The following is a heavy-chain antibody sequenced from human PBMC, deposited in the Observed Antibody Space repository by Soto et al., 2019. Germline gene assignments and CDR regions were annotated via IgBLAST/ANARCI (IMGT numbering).Heavy chain of an antibody. J-gene: IGHJ6*02. CDR1: GFTFSSYA. D-gene: IGHD3-10*01. CDR3: ARGFDRSDYYYYYGMNV. V-gene: IGHV3-30-3*01. CDR2: ISYDGSNK. Sequence: QVQLVESGGGVVQPGRSLRLSCAASGFTFSSYAMHWVRQAPGKGLEWVAVISYDGSNKYYADSVKGRFTNSRDNSKNTLYLQMNSLRAEDTAVYYCARGFDRSDYYYYYGMNVWGQGTTVTVSS.